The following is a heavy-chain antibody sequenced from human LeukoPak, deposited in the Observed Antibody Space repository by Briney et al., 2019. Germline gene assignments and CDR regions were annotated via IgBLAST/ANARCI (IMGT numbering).Heavy chain of an antibody. CDR3: ARLASETYYYDSSGPFDY. CDR2: IYYSGST. D-gene: IGHD3-22*01. V-gene: IGHV4-39*01. Sequence: SETLSLTCTVSGGSISSSSYYWGWIRQPPGKGLEWIGSIYYSGSTYYNPSLKSRVTISVDTSKIQFSLKLSSVTAADTAVYYCARLASETYYYDSSGPFDYWGQGTLVTVSS. CDR1: GGSISSSSYY. J-gene: IGHJ4*02.